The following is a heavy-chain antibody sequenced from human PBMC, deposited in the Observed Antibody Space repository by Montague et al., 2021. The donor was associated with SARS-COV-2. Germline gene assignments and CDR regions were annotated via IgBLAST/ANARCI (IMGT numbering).Heavy chain of an antibody. CDR3: ARSGVGIFDFSYFDS. J-gene: IGHJ4*02. Sequence: SETLSLTCSVSGFSISSGYYWGWIRQTPGEGLEWIGSRYQNGATXXSPXXXRPVTILLDTSKNQFSLSLTSVTAADTAVYYCARSGVGIFDFSYFDSWGQGSLVIVSS. D-gene: IGHD3-3*01. V-gene: IGHV4-38-2*02. CDR2: RYQNGAT. CDR1: GFSISSGYY.